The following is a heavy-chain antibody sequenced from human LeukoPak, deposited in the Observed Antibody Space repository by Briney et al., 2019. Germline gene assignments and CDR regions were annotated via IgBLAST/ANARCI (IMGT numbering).Heavy chain of an antibody. D-gene: IGHD2-21*01. CDR3: ARLSGGYWEVDY. V-gene: IGHV4-38-2*01. J-gene: IGHJ4*02. CDR1: GYSISSGYY. CDR2: IYHSGST. Sequence: SETLSLTCAVSGYSISSGYYWGWIRQPPGKGLEWIGSIYHSGSTYYNPSLKSRVTISVDTSKNQFSLKLSSVTAADTAVYYCARLSGGYWEVDYWGQGTLVTVSS.